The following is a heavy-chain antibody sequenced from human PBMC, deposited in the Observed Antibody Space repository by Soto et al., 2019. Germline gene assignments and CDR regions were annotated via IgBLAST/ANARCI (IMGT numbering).Heavy chain of an antibody. D-gene: IGHD3-22*01. CDR2: ISYSGTS. Sequence: QVQLQESGPRLVKPSQTLSLTCSVSGVSITSGGYYWNWVRQFPGGGLEWIGYISYSGTSFYNPSLESRGTVSFDTSENQFSLKMTSMTAADTAVYFCARAHTYYYDSGSYSKQSFYFDFWGQGALVTVSS. CDR1: GVSITSGGYY. J-gene: IGHJ4*02. CDR3: ARAHTYYYDSGSYSKQSFYFDF. V-gene: IGHV4-31*02.